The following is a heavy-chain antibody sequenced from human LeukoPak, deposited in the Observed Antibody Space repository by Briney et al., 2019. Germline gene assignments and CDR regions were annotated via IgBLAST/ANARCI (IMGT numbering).Heavy chain of an antibody. J-gene: IGHJ6*03. CDR2: ISGSGST. CDR1: GFTFSDHA. V-gene: IGHV3-23*01. CDR3: AKEDYYYYMDV. Sequence: GGCLRLSCAASGFTFSDHAMTWVRQAPGTGLEWVSAISGSGSTYYADSVKGRFTISRDITKNTLYLQMNSLRAEDTAVYYCAKEDYYYYMDVWGKGTTVTVSS.